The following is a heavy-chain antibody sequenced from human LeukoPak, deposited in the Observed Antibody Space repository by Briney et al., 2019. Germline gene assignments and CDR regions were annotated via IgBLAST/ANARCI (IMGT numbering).Heavy chain of an antibody. V-gene: IGHV4-39*07. J-gene: IGHJ4*02. Sequence: PSETLSLTCTVSGGSISSSSYYWGWIRQPPGKGLEWIGSIYYSGSTYYNPSLKSRVTISVDASKNQFSLKLSSVTAADTAVYYCARGPSYYGPWIQLWLLLPYFDYWGQGTLVTVSS. D-gene: IGHD5-18*01. CDR2: IYYSGST. CDR3: ARGPSYYGPWIQLWLLLPYFDY. CDR1: GGSISSSSYY.